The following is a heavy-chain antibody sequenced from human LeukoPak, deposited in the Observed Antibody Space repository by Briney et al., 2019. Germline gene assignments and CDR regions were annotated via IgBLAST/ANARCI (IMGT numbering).Heavy chain of an antibody. CDR1: GITFNNYA. J-gene: IGHJ3*02. CDR2: ISDSGDTT. V-gene: IGHV3-23*01. D-gene: IGHD6-19*01. Sequence: GGSLRLSCVVSGITFNNYAMSWVRQAPGKGLEWVSVISDSGDTTLYADSVKGRFTISRDNAKNSLYLQMNSLKAEDTAVYYCARYGNGAWLGHYAFDMWGQGTMVTVSS. CDR3: ARYGNGAWLGHYAFDM.